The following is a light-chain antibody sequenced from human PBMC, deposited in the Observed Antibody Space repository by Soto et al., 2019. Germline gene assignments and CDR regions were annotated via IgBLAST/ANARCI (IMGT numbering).Light chain of an antibody. V-gene: IGLV4-69*01. CDR3: QTWGTGIVV. J-gene: IGLJ3*02. Sequence: QPVLTQSPSASASLGASVTVTCTLSSGHSSNAVAWHQQQPEKGPRYLMRLNSDGSHSKGDGIPDRFTGSSSGADRYLTISSLQSEYEADYYCQTWGTGIVVFGGGTKLTVL. CDR1: SGHSSNA. CDR2: LNSDGSH.